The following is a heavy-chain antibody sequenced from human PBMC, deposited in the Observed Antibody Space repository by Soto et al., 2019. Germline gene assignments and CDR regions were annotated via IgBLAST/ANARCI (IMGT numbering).Heavy chain of an antibody. D-gene: IGHD2-15*01. CDR1: GFTFSSYW. J-gene: IGHJ4*02. CDR2: INSDGSST. Sequence: EVQLVESGGGLVQPGESLRLSCAASGFTFSSYWMHWVRQAPGKGLVWVSRINSDGSSTSYAGSVKGRFTISRDNVKNTLYLQMNSLRAVDTAVYYCARTSLVVAAATRQDYWGQGTLVTVSS. V-gene: IGHV3-74*01. CDR3: ARTSLVVAAATRQDY.